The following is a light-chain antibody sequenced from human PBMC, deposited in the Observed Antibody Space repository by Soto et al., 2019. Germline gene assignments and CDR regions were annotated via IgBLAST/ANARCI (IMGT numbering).Light chain of an antibody. CDR3: QQRSNWPLT. CDR2: DAS. Sequence: DIVLTQSPGTLSLSPGERATLSCRASKSVSSYLAWFQQKPGQAPRLLIYDASNRATGVPARFSGSGSGTDFTLTISSPEPEDFAVYYCQQRSNWPLTFGGGTKVEIK. J-gene: IGKJ4*01. V-gene: IGKV3-11*01. CDR1: KSVSSY.